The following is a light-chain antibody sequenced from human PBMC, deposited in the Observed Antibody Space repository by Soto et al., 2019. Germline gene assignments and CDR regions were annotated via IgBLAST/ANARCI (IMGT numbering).Light chain of an antibody. V-gene: IGLV2-14*01. CDR2: EVS. CDR1: SSDVGGYNY. CDR3: TSYTSSSTPYV. J-gene: IGLJ1*01. Sequence: QSALTQPASVSGSPGQSITISCTGTSSDVGGYNYVSWYQQHPGKAPKLMIYEVSNRPSGVSNRFSGSKSGNTASLTIPGVQAEDEADYYCTSYTSSSTPYVFGTGTKVTVL.